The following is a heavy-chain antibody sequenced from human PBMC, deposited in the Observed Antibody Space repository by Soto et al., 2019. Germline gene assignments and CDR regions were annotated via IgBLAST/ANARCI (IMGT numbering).Heavy chain of an antibody. CDR1: GFTFSSYS. J-gene: IGHJ6*03. V-gene: IGHV3-21*01. CDR2: ISSSSSYI. Sequence: GGSLRLSCAASGFTFSSYSMNWVRQAPGKGLEWVSSISSSSSYIYYADSVKGRFTISRDNAKNSLYLQMNSLRAEDTAVYYCARDFPLLTYYYYMDVWGKGTTVTVSS. CDR3: ARDFPLLTYYYYMDV. D-gene: IGHD7-27*01.